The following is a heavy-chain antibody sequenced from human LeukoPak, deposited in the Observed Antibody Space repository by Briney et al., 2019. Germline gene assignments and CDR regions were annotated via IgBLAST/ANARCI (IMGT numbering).Heavy chain of an antibody. CDR1: GGSISSYY. Sequence: SETLSPTCTVSGGSISSYYWSWIRQPPGKGLEWIGYIYYTGSTNYNPSLTSRVNISVDTSKNQFSLNLTSVTAADTAVYYCARWGSIAVARFDYWGQGTLVTVSS. D-gene: IGHD6-6*01. J-gene: IGHJ4*02. CDR3: ARWGSIAVARFDY. CDR2: IYYTGST. V-gene: IGHV4-59*01.